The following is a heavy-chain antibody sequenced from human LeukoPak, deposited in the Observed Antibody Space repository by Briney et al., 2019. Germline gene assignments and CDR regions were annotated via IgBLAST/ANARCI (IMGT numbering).Heavy chain of an antibody. V-gene: IGHV4-39*01. CDR3: ARGLRRGPTIFGVVIPTRRDSNWFDP. D-gene: IGHD3-3*01. J-gene: IGHJ5*02. CDR1: GGSIRSSYYY. CDR2: IYDSGST. Sequence: SETLSLTCTVSGGSIRSSYYYWGWIRQPPGKGLEWIGSIYDSGSTYYNPSLKSRVTISVDTSKNQFSLKLNSVTAADTAVYYCARGLRRGPTIFGVVIPTRRDSNWFDPWGQGTLVTVSS.